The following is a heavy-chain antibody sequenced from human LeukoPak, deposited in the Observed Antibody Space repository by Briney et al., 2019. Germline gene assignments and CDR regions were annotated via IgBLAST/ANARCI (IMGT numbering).Heavy chain of an antibody. CDR3: AKQAAGIYYYYYYYMDV. J-gene: IGHJ6*03. D-gene: IGHD6-13*01. Sequence: GGSLRLSCAASGFTFSSYAMSWVRQAPGKGLEWVSAISGSGGSTYYADSVKGRFTISRDNSKNTLYLQMNSLRAEDTAVYYCAKQAAGIYYYYYYYMDVWGKGTTVTVSS. V-gene: IGHV3-23*01. CDR2: ISGSGGST. CDR1: GFTFSSYA.